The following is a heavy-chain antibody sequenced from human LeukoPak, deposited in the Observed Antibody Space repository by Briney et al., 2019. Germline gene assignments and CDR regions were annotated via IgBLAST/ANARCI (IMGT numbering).Heavy chain of an antibody. J-gene: IGHJ3*02. V-gene: IGHV3-30-3*01. Sequence: GGSLRLSCAASGFTFSSYAMHWVRQAPGKGLEGVAVISYDGSNKYYADSVKGRFTISRDNSKNTLYLQMNSLRAEDTAVYYCARSPRGYCSSTSCPPGAFDIWGQGTMVTVSS. CDR1: GFTFSSYA. D-gene: IGHD2-2*01. CDR2: ISYDGSNK. CDR3: ARSPRGYCSSTSCPPGAFDI.